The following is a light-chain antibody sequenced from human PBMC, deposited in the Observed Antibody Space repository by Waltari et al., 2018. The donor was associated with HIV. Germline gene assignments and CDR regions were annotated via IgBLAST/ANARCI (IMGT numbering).Light chain of an antibody. CDR1: SNDIGDYNY. J-gene: IGLJ2*01. CDR2: DVS. V-gene: IGLV2-11*01. CDR3: CSYAGTYTWV. Sequence: QSALTQPRSVSGSPGQSVTISCRGSSNDIGDYNYVSWYQQHPGQVPKLVIFDVSKRPSGVPDRFSGSKSVNTASLTISGLQAEDEADYYCCSYAGTYTWVFGGGTRLTVL.